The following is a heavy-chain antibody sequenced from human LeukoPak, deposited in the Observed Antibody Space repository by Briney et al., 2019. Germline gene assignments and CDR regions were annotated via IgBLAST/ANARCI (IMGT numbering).Heavy chain of an antibody. Sequence: AGGSLRLSCVASGITFSNYAVSWVCQAPEKGLDWVSVISGSAHKIRYADSVKGRFTISRDNSENIVYLQMNNLRVEDTAVYYCAGRPTGYSSGYIHWGQGTLVTVSS. J-gene: IGHJ4*02. V-gene: IGHV3-23*01. CDR2: ISGSAHKI. D-gene: IGHD5-18*01. CDR1: GITFSNYA. CDR3: AGRPTGYSSGYIH.